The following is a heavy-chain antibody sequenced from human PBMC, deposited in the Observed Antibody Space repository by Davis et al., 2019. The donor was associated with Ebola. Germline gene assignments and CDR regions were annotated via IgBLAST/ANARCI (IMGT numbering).Heavy chain of an antibody. Sequence: AASVKVSCKASGYTFTSYYMNWVRQAPGQGLEWMGVINPSGGSTSYAQKFQGRVTMTTDTSTTTVFMELTNLGSDDTAVYWCARGEGAPDFWGQGTLVTVSS. CDR1: GYTFTSYY. CDR2: INPSGGST. CDR3: ARGEGAPDF. J-gene: IGHJ4*02. V-gene: IGHV1-46*01. D-gene: IGHD1-26*01.